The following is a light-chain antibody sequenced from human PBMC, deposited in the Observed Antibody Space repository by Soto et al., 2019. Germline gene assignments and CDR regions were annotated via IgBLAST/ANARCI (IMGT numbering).Light chain of an antibody. CDR3: ISHTSTIGYVV. V-gene: IGLV2-14*01. CDR1: SSDIGGYNY. Sequence: QSALTQPASVSGSPGQSITISCTGTSSDIGGYNYVSWYQHHPGKAPKLMIYEVTNRPSGVSNRFSGSKSGNTASLTISGLQAEDEADYYCISHTSTIGYVVLGGGTKVTVL. CDR2: EVT. J-gene: IGLJ2*01.